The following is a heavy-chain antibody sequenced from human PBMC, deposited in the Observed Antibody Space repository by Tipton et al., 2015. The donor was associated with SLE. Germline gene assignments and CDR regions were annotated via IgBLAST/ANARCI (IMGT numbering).Heavy chain of an antibody. V-gene: IGHV4-39*07. CDR3: VRDGIAAVYYFDY. Sequence: TLSLTCTVSGGSISSSRYYWGWIRQPPGKGLEWIGSIFYSGSTHYNPSLKSRVTISVDTSKNQLSLNLSSVTAADAAVYYCVRDGIAAVYYFDYWGQGTLVTVSS. CDR2: IFYSGST. J-gene: IGHJ4*02. CDR1: GGSISSSRYY. D-gene: IGHD6-25*01.